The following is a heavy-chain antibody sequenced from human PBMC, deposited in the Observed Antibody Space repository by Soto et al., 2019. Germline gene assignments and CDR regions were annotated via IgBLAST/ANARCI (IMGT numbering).Heavy chain of an antibody. V-gene: IGHV1-2*02. CDR3: ARMSYYDSSGYYYLHYFDY. Sequence: ASVKVSFKASGYTFTGYYMHWLRQAPGQGLEWMGWINPNSGGTNYAQKFQGRVTMTRDTSISTAYMELSRLRSDDTAVYYCARMSYYDSSGYYYLHYFDYWGQGTLVTVSS. D-gene: IGHD3-22*01. J-gene: IGHJ4*02. CDR2: INPNSGGT. CDR1: GYTFTGYY.